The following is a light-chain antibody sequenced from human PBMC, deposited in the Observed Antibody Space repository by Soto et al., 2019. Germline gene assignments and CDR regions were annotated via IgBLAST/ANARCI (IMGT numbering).Light chain of an antibody. CDR1: QNINKW. J-gene: IGKJ3*01. Sequence: DIQMTQSPSTLSSSVGDTVTITCRPSQNINKWLAWYQHKPGKAPKLLIYDASSLEGGVPSRFSGSGSGTEFTLTISSLQPDDSATYYCQQYNSNLFSFGPGSKVDVK. V-gene: IGKV1-5*01. CDR2: DAS. CDR3: QQYNSNLFS.